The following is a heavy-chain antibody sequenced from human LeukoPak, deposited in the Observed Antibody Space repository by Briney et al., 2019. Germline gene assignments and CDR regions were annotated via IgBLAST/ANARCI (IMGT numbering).Heavy chain of an antibody. CDR3: ARLGYYDSSGYFSYDPLFDY. D-gene: IGHD3-22*01. Sequence: SETLSLTCAVYGGSFSGYYWSWIRQPPGKGLEWIGEINHSGSTNYNPSLKSRVTISVDTSKNQFSLNLSSVTAADTAVYYCARLGYYDSSGYFSYDPLFDYWGQGTLVIVSS. J-gene: IGHJ4*02. V-gene: IGHV4-34*01. CDR2: INHSGST. CDR1: GGSFSGYY.